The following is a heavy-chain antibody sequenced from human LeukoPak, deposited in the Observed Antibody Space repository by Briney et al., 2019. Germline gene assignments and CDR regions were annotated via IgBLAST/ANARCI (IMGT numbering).Heavy chain of an antibody. V-gene: IGHV5-51*01. CDR1: GYTFSSYW. J-gene: IGHJ4*02. CDR3: ARQNDFRLDY. Sequence: GESLKISCKAAGYTFSSYWIGWVRQMPGKGLEWMGIIYPGDSDTRYSPSLQGQVTISVDTSIGTAYLQWSSLKASDTAIYYCARQNDFRLDYWGQGTLVTVSS. CDR2: IYPGDSDT. D-gene: IGHD3-3*01.